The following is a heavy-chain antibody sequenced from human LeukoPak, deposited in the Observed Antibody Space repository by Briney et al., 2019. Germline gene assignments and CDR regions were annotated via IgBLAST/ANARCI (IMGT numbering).Heavy chain of an antibody. CDR2: IYPGDSDT. CDR1: GYRFSSNW. Sequence: GESLKISCKGSGYRFSSNWIGWVRQMPGKGLEWMGIIYPGDSDTRYSPSFQGQVTISADKSISTAFLQWSSLKASDTAMYYCASCIAVADSFDYWGQGTLVTVSS. CDR3: ASCIAVADSFDY. V-gene: IGHV5-51*01. D-gene: IGHD6-19*01. J-gene: IGHJ4*02.